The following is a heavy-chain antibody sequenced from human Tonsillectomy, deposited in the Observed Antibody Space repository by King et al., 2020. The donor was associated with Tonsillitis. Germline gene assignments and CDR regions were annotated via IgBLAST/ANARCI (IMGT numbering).Heavy chain of an antibody. CDR2: ISAYNGNT. Sequence: QLVQSGAEVKKPGASVKVSCKASGYTFTTYGISWVRQAPGQGLEWMGWISAYNGNTNYAQKLQGRVTMTTDTSTSTAYMELRSLRSDDTSVYYCARDLNHAGRPFTPFDYWGQGALVTVSS. D-gene: IGHD1-14*01. J-gene: IGHJ4*02. CDR3: ARDLNHAGRPFTPFDY. CDR1: GYTFTTYG. V-gene: IGHV1-18*04.